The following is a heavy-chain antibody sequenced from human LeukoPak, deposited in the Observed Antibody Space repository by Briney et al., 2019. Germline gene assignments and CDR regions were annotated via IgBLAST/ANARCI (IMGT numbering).Heavy chain of an antibody. D-gene: IGHD3-22*01. CDR3: ASYSSGNGREFQH. J-gene: IGHJ1*01. CDR2: IKQDGSEK. V-gene: IGHV3-7*01. CDR1: GFTFSNAW. Sequence: PGGSLRLSCAASGFTFSNAWMSWVRQAPGKGLEWVANIKQDGSEKYYVDSVKGRFTISRDNAKNSLYLEMSSLRAEDTAVYYCASYSSGNGREFQHWGQGTLVTVSS.